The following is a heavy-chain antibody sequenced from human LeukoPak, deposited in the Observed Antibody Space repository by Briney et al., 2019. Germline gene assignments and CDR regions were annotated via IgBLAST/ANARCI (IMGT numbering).Heavy chain of an antibody. V-gene: IGHV4-34*01. CDR3: ARGDDGALDY. CDR2: INHSGST. CDR1: GGSSSGYY. J-gene: IGHJ4*02. D-gene: IGHD4-17*01. Sequence: SETLSLTCAVYGGSSSGYYWSWIRQPPGKGLEWIGEINHSGSTNYNPSLKSRVTISVDTSKNQFSLKLSSVTAADTAVYYCARGDDGALDYWGQGTLVTVSS.